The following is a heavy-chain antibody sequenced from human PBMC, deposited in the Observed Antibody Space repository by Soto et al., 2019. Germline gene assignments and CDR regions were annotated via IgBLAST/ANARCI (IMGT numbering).Heavy chain of an antibody. CDR2: IYSGGST. CDR3: ARRGYCSITSCSDY. Sequence: EVQLVESGGGLVQPGGSLRLSCASSGFTGSFNYMSWVRQAPGKGLEWVSVIYSGGSTYYADSVKGRFTISRDNSKNTLYLQMSSLRAEDTAVYYCARRGYCSITSCSDYCGQGALVTVSS. V-gene: IGHV3-66*01. D-gene: IGHD2-2*01. CDR1: GFTGSFNY. J-gene: IGHJ4*02.